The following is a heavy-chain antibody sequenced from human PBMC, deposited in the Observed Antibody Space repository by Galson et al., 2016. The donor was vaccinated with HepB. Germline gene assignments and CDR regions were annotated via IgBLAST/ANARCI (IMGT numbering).Heavy chain of an antibody. Sequence: CAISGDSVSSNSASWNWIRQSPSRGLEWLGRTYYRSKWYNEYAVSVKSRITINPDTSKNQFSLQLNSVTPEDTSVYYCTRGSYFDQWGQGTLVTVSS. CDR1: GDSVSSNSAS. J-gene: IGHJ4*02. V-gene: IGHV6-1*01. CDR3: TRGSYFDQ. D-gene: IGHD3-10*01. CDR2: TYYRSKWYN.